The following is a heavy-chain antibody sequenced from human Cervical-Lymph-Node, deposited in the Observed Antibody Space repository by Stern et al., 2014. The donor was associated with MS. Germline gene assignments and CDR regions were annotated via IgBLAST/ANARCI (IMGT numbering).Heavy chain of an antibody. V-gene: IGHV3-53*01. CDR2: ITNVGST. J-gene: IGHJ4*02. CDR1: GFTVSRDY. CDR3: ARDTSSPERSDW. D-gene: IGHD1-1*01. Sequence: EVQLVESGGGVIQPGGSLRLSCTASGFTVSRDYMTWVRQAPGKGLEWVSLITNVGSTFSTVSVKGRFTISRDDSKNTVYLHMTSLRAEDTAMYYCARDTSSPERSDWWGQGTLVTVSS.